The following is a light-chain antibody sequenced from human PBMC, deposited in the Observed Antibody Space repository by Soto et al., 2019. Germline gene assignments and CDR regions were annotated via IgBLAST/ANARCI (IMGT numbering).Light chain of an antibody. CDR3: QQRSDWPRT. Sequence: ETVMTQSPGTLSLSPGERATLSCRASQSVSNNYLAWYQQKPGQAPRLLIYGASNRATGIPDRFSGSGSGTDFTLTISRLEPEDFAVYYCQQRSDWPRTFGQGTKVDIK. J-gene: IGKJ1*01. CDR2: GAS. CDR1: QSVSNNY. V-gene: IGKV3D-20*02.